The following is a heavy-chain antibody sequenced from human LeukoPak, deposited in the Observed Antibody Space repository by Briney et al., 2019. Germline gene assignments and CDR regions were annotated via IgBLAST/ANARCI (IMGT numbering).Heavy chain of an antibody. CDR1: GFTFNSYA. V-gene: IGHV3-23*01. D-gene: IGHD6-6*01. CDR3: ARHRSSWLIDY. Sequence: GGSLRLSCAASGFTFNSYAMSWVRQAPWERPQWVSGISDSGGNTYYADSVRGRFTISRDNSKNTLYLQMNSLRAEDTAVYYCARHRSSWLIDYWGQGTLVTVSS. J-gene: IGHJ4*02. CDR2: ISDSGGNT.